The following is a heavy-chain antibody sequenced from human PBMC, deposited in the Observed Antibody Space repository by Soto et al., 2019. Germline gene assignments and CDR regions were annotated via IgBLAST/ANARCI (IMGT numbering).Heavy chain of an antibody. CDR2: ISWNSGSI. CDR1: GFTFDDYA. D-gene: IGHD3-22*01. J-gene: IGHJ3*02. CDR3: AKDIRYYHDSSGTAFDI. V-gene: IGHV3-9*01. Sequence: EVQLVESGGGLVQPGRSLRLSCAASGFTFDDYAMHWVRQAPGKGLEWVSGISWNSGSIGYADSVKGRFTISRDNAKNSLYRQMNSLRAEDTAMYYCAKDIRYYHDSSGTAFDIWGQGTMVTVSS.